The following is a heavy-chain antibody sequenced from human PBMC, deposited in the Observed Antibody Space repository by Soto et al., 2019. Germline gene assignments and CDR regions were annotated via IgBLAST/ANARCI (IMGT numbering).Heavy chain of an antibody. J-gene: IGHJ6*02. D-gene: IGHD2-21*01. CDR2: IYTDDNI. Sequence: EVQLVESGGGLVQPGGSLRLSCAASGFTVSGNYVTWVRQAPGKGLEWVSVIYTDDNIYYADSVTGRFTISRDNSKNTFYLQMNRLRVEDTAVYYCATELIAKYGMDVWGQGTTATVSS. CDR1: GFTVSGNY. V-gene: IGHV3-53*01. CDR3: ATELIAKYGMDV.